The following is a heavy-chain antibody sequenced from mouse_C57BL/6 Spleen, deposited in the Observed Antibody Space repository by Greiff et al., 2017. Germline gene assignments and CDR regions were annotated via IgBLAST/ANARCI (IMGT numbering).Heavy chain of an antibody. CDR3: ARPPYDYAKAWFAY. CDR2: INPGSGCT. CDR1: GYTFTSYW. Sequence: QVQLQQPGAELVKPGASVKMSCKASGYTFTSYWITWVKQRPGQGLEWIGEINPGSGCTNYNEKFKAKATLTVDTSSSTDYMQLSRLTSEDSAVYYGARPPYDYAKAWFAYWGQGTLVTVSA. J-gene: IGHJ3*01. V-gene: IGHV1-55*01. D-gene: IGHD2-4*01.